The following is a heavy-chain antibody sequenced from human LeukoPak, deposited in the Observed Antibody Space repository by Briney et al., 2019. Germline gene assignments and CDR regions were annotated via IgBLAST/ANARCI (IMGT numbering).Heavy chain of an antibody. CDR3: AKDLAVRGVRIDY. V-gene: IGHV3-23*01. D-gene: IGHD3-10*01. CDR1: GFTFSSYG. CDR2: ISGSGGST. Sequence: GGSLRLSCAASGFTFSSYGMSWVRQAPGKGLEWVSAISGSGGSTYYADSVKGRFTISRDNSKNTLYLQMNSLRAEDTAVYYCAKDLAVRGVRIDYWGQGTLVTVSS. J-gene: IGHJ4*02.